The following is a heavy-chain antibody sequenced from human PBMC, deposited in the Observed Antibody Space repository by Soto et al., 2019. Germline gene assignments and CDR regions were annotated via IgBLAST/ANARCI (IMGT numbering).Heavy chain of an antibody. V-gene: IGHV4-39*01. CDR3: AAVWSGDSQH. Sequence: QLQLQESGPGLVKPSETLSLTCTVSGGSISSSSYYWGWIRQPPGKGLEWIGSIYYSGSTYYNPPLKRAATISVDTSKIQFSLTLSSVTAAYTAVYYCAAVWSGDSQHWGQGTLVTVSS. CDR1: GGSISSSSYY. J-gene: IGHJ1*01. D-gene: IGHD3-10*01. CDR2: IYYSGST.